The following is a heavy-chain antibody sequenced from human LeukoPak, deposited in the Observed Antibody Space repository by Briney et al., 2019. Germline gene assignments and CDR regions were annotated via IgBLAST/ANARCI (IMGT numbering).Heavy chain of an antibody. Sequence: ASVKVSCKTSGFTFTGYYVHWVRQAPGQGLEWMGWINLNSGGTTYAQNFQGRVTMTRDTSISTAYMELSRLRSDDTAVYFCAKDAVAVATPYFDFWGQGTLVTVSS. CDR2: INLNSGGT. V-gene: IGHV1-2*02. CDR3: AKDAVAVATPYFDF. CDR1: GFTFTGYY. D-gene: IGHD4-11*01. J-gene: IGHJ4*02.